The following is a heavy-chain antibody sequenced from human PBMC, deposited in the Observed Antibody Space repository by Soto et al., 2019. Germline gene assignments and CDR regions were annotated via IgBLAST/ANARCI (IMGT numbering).Heavy chain of an antibody. V-gene: IGHV3-30*03. CDR1: GFTFSSYG. Sequence: QVQLVESGGGVVQPGRSLRLSCAASGFTFSSYGMHWVRQAPGKGLEWVAVISYDGSNKYYADSVKGRFTISRDNSKNTLYLQMNRLRAEDTAVYYCAIRGAGGFDYWGQGTLVTVSS. CDR3: AIRGAGGFDY. D-gene: IGHD3-16*01. J-gene: IGHJ4*02. CDR2: ISYDGSNK.